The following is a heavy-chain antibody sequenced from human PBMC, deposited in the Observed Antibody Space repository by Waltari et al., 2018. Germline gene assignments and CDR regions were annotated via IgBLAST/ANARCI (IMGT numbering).Heavy chain of an antibody. V-gene: IGHV1-24*01. CDR2: FDPEDGET. Sequence: QVQLVQSGAEVKKPGASVKVSCKVSGYTLTELSMHWVRQAPGNGLEWMGGFDPEDGETIYAQKFQGRVTMTEDTSTDTAYMELSSLRSEDTAVYYCATGRTMITFGGVILDAFDIWGQGTMVTVSS. D-gene: IGHD3-16*02. CDR3: ATGRTMITFGGVILDAFDI. J-gene: IGHJ3*02. CDR1: GYTLTELS.